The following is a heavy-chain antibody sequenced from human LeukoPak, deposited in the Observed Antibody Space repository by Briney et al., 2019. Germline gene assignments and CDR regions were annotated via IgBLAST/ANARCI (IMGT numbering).Heavy chain of an antibody. V-gene: IGHV3-33*01. J-gene: IGHJ5*02. CDR1: GFTFSSYG. D-gene: IGHD2-15*01. Sequence: GWSLRLSCAASGFTFSSYGMHWVRQTPGKGLEWVAVIWYDGSNKYYADSVKGRFTISRDNSKNTLYLQMNSLRSEDTAVYYCARVMVVAARDPLDPWGQGTLVTVSS. CDR2: IWYDGSNK. CDR3: ARVMVVAARDPLDP.